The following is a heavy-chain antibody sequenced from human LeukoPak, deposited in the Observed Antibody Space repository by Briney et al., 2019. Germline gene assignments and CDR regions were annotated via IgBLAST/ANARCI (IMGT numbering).Heavy chain of an antibody. V-gene: IGHV1-69*04. D-gene: IGHD3-10*01. CDR2: IIPIFGIA. J-gene: IGHJ4*02. Sequence: ASVKVSCKASGGTFSSYAISWVRQAPGQGLEWMGRIIPIFGIANYAQKFQGRVTITADKSTSTAYMELSSLRSEDTAVYYCARVYSTNYYGSGDRPFLFDYWGQGTVVTVSS. CDR1: GGTFSSYA. CDR3: ARVYSTNYYGSGDRPFLFDY.